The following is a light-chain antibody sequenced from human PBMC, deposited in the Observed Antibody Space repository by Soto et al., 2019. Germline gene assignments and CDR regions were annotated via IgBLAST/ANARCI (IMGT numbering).Light chain of an antibody. CDR3: SSYTSSSTLV. CDR1: SRDVGGHNS. CDR2: DVS. J-gene: IGLJ1*01. Sequence: QSALTQPASVSGSPGQSITISCTGTSRDVGGHNSVARYQHNPGKAPKLMIYDVSNRPSGVSSRFSGSKSGNTASQSISGLPAEDEADYYCSSYTSSSTLVFGTGTKLTAL. V-gene: IGLV2-14*01.